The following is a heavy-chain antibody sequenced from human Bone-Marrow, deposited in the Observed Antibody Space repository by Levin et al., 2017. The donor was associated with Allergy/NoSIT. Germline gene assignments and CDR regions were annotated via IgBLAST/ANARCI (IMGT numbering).Heavy chain of an antibody. D-gene: IGHD5-24*01. CDR2: INSGSGGTV. CDR3: ASDAPRRDSYTPDPLDY. CDR1: GSPLRLYE. Sequence: SGGSLRLSCAVSGSPLRLYEMNWVRQAPGKGLEWISYINSGSGGTVLYADSVRGRFAMSRDNARNSVFLQMDSLRVEDTGTDYCASDAPRRDSYTPDPLDYWGQGTVVTVSS. J-gene: IGHJ4*02. V-gene: IGHV3-48*03.